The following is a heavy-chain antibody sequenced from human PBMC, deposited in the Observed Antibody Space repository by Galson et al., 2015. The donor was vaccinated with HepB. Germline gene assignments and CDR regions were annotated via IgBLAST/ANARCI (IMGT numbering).Heavy chain of an antibody. CDR2: ISYDGSNK. V-gene: IGHV3-30-3*01. J-gene: IGHJ6*02. CDR3: ASEYYYDSSGYLYYGMDV. D-gene: IGHD3-22*01. CDR1: GFTFSSYA. Sequence: SLRLSCAASGFTFSSYAMHWVRQAPGKGLEWVAVISYDGSNKYYADSVKGRFTISRDNSKNTLYLQMNSLRAEDTAVYYCASEYYYDSSGYLYYGMDVWGQGTTVTVSS.